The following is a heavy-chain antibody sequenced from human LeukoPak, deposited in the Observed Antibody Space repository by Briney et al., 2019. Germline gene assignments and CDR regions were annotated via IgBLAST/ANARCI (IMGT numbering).Heavy chain of an antibody. CDR1: GYTFTGYY. V-gene: IGHV1-2*04. D-gene: IGHD2-15*01. CDR2: INPNSGGT. CDR3: ARDGSSGGSFGSYGMDV. J-gene: IGHJ6*02. Sequence: ASVKVSCKASGYTFTGYYMHWVRQAPGQGLEWMGWINPNSGGTNYAQKFQGWVTMTRDTSISTAYMELSRLRSDDTAVYYCARDGSSGGSFGSYGMDVWGQGTTVTVSS.